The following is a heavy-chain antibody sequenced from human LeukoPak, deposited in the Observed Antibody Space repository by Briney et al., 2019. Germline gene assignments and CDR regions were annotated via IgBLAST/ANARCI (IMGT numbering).Heavy chain of an antibody. Sequence: GGSLRLSCAASGFTFSSYALHWVRQAPGKGLEWVAVIWYDGSNKYYADSVKGRFTISRDNSKNTLYLQMNSLRAEDTAVYYCAKDLNYDFWSGLGNWGQGTLVTVSS. CDR2: IWYDGSNK. D-gene: IGHD3-3*01. V-gene: IGHV3-33*06. CDR1: GFTFSSYA. CDR3: AKDLNYDFWSGLGN. J-gene: IGHJ4*02.